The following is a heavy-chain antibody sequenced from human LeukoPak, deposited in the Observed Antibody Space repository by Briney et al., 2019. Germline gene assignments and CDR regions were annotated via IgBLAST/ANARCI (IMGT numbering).Heavy chain of an antibody. CDR1: GYSISSGYY. Sequence: PSETLSLTCAVSGYSISSGYYWGWIRQPPGKGLEWTGSIYHSGSTYYNPSLKSRVTISVDTSKNQFSLKLSSVTAADTAVYYCARLPYDCWSGYYTEWSVPWGQGTLVTVSS. CDR3: ARLPYDCWSGYYTEWSVP. V-gene: IGHV4-38-2*01. CDR2: IYHSGST. D-gene: IGHD3-3*01. J-gene: IGHJ5*02.